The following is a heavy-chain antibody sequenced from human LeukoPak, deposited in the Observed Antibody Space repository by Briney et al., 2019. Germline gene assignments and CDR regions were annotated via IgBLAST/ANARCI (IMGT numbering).Heavy chain of an antibody. Sequence: SETLSLTCTVSGGPISSYYWSWIRQPPGKGLEWIGYIYYSGSTNYNPSLKSRVTISVDTSKNQFSLKLSSVTAADTAVYYCARGMPYYDFWSGYYTVVWFDPWGQGTLVTVSS. CDR3: ARGMPYYDFWSGYYTVVWFDP. CDR2: IYYSGST. J-gene: IGHJ5*02. CDR1: GGPISSYY. V-gene: IGHV4-59*01. D-gene: IGHD3-3*01.